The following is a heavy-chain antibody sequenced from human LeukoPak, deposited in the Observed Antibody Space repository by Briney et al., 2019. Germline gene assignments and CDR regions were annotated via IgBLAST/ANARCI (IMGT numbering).Heavy chain of an antibody. CDR2: IYYGGST. D-gene: IGHD6-13*01. J-gene: IGHJ5*02. Sequence: SETLSLTCTVSGGSISSYYWSWIRQPPGKGLEWIGYIYYGGSTNYNPSLKSRVTISVDTSKNQFSLKLSSVTAANTAVYYCAQTAAGTNWFDPWGQGTLVTVSS. CDR3: AQTAAGTNWFDP. CDR1: GGSISSYY. V-gene: IGHV4-59*08.